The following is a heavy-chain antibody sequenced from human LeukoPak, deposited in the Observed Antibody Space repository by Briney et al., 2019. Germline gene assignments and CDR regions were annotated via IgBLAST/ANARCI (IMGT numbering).Heavy chain of an antibody. J-gene: IGHJ3*02. V-gene: IGHV4-59*01. Sequence: PSETLSLTCTVSGGSISSYYWSWIRQPPGKGLEWIGYIYYSGSTNYNPPLKSRVTISVDTSKNQFSLKLSSVTAADTAVYYCARVSPPTRWPQTTGAFDIWGQGTMVTVSS. CDR1: GGSISSYY. CDR2: IYYSGST. CDR3: ARVSPPTRWPQTTGAFDI. D-gene: IGHD5-24*01.